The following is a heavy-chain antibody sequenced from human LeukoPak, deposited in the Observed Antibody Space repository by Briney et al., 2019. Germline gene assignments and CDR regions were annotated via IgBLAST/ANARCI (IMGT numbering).Heavy chain of an antibody. J-gene: IGHJ4*02. CDR3: ATLVGATPNY. D-gene: IGHD1-26*01. CDR1: GFTFSSYS. V-gene: IGHV3-21*01. Sequence: GGSLGLSCAASGFTFSSYSMNWVRQAPGKGLEWVSSISSSSNYIYYADSVKGRFTISRDNAKNSLYLQMNSLRAEDTAVYYCATLVGATPNYWGQGTLVTVSS. CDR2: ISSSSNYI.